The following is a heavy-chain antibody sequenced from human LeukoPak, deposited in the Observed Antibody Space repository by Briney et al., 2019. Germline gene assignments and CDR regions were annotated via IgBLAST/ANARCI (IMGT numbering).Heavy chain of an antibody. CDR1: GFTFSTFA. CDR2: IFPSGGEI. CDR3: AKVRRVAQQLINHAFDI. V-gene: IGHV3-23*01. Sequence: GGSLRLSCAASGFTFSTFAMIWVRQPPGKGLEWVSSIFPSGGEIHYADSVRGRFTISRDNSKNTLYLQMNSLRAEDTAVYYCAKVRRVAQQLINHAFDIWGQGTMVTVSS. J-gene: IGHJ3*02. D-gene: IGHD6-13*01.